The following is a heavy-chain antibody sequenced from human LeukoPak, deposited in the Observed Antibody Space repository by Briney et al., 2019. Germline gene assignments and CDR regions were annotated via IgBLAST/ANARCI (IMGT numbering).Heavy chain of an antibody. V-gene: IGHV1-2*02. D-gene: IGHD6-6*01. CDR1: GYTFTSYD. CDR2: INPNSGGT. CDR3: ASSIAALPFDY. J-gene: IGHJ4*02. Sequence: ASVKVSCKASGYTFTSYDINWVRQATGQGLEWMGWINPNSGGTNYAQKFQGRVTMTRDTSISTAYMELSRLRSDDTAVYYCASSIAALPFDYWGQGTLVTVSS.